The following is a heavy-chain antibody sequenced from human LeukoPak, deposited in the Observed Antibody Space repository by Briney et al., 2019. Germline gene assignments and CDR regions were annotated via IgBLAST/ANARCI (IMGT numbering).Heavy chain of an antibody. Sequence: PGGSLRLSCAASGLIFSNYWMHWVRQAPGKGLVWVSRINSDETSTTYADSVRGRFTLSRDNAKNTLYLQMNSLRDEDTAVYYCARFNGYYDSFDYWGQGTLVTVSS. CDR3: ARFNGYYDSFDY. D-gene: IGHD3-22*01. CDR2: INSDETST. CDR1: GLIFSNYW. V-gene: IGHV3-74*01. J-gene: IGHJ4*02.